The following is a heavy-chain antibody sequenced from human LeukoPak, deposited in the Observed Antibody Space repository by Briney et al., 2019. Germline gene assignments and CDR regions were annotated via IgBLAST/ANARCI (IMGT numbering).Heavy chain of an antibody. J-gene: IGHJ4*02. CDR1: GGSFSGYY. CDR3: ARGLRSYRFHVGFDY. V-gene: IGHV4-34*01. CDR2: INHSGST. D-gene: IGHD1-14*01. Sequence: SETLSLTCAVYGGSFSGYYWSWIRQPPGKGLEWIGEINHSGSTNYNPSLQSRVTISVDTSKSLCSLTLSSVTAADTAVYYCARGLRSYRFHVGFDYWGQGTLVTVSS.